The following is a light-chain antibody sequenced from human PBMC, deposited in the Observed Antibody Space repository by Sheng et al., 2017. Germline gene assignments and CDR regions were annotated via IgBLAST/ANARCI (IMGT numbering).Light chain of an antibody. CDR2: DVS. V-gene: IGLV2-14*03. CDR1: SSDVGSYNY. CDR3: SSFSRSNTWV. Sequence: QSALTQPASVSGSPGQSITISCTGTSSDVGSYNYVSWYQQHPGKAPKLMIYDVSNRPSGVSNRFSGSKSGNTASLTISGLQAEDEADYYCSSFSRSNTWVFGGGTKLTVL. J-gene: IGLJ3*02.